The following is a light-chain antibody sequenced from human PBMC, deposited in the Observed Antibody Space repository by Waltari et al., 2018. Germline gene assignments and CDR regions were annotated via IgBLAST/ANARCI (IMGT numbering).Light chain of an antibody. J-gene: IGLJ3*02. CDR1: SGHTPNM. CDR2: VNSNGSH. Sequence: QLVLTLSPPASASLGAPVKLTCTLNSGHTPNMIPWLQQKPVKGTRYLMKVNSNGSHTKGVEIPVRFSGSSSGAERDLTISSLQSEDEYYYYCQAGGHGTWVFGGGTRLTVL. V-gene: IGLV4-69*01. CDR3: QAGGHGTWV.